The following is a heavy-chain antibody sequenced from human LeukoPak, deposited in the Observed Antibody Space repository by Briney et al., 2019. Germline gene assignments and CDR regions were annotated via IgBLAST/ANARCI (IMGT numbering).Heavy chain of an antibody. Sequence: SETLSLTCTVSGGSISSSSYYWGWIRQPPGKGLEWIGSIYYSGSTYYNPSLKSRVTISVDTSKNQFSLKLSSVTAADTAVYYCASWGVVTINDAFDIWGQGTMVTVSS. CDR2: IYYSGST. V-gene: IGHV4-39*01. J-gene: IGHJ3*02. CDR1: GGSISSSSYY. CDR3: ASWGVVTINDAFDI. D-gene: IGHD3-3*01.